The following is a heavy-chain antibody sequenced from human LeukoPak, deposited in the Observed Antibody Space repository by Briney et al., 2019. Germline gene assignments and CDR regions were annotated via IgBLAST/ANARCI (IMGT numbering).Heavy chain of an antibody. D-gene: IGHD2-2*01. CDR1: GYTFTSYG. Sequence: ASVKVSCKASGYTFTSYGISWVRQAPGQGLEWMGWINPNTGGTNYAQKFQGRVTMTRDTSIRTAYMELSRLRSDDTAVYYCAREGSSTSWPHWGQGTLVTVSS. J-gene: IGHJ4*02. V-gene: IGHV1-2*02. CDR2: INPNTGGT. CDR3: AREGSSTSWPH.